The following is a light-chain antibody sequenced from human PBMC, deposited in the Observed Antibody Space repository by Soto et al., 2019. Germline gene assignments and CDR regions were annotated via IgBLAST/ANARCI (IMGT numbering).Light chain of an antibody. CDR1: QNINNY. Sequence: DIQMTQSPSSLSASVGDRVTITCQASQNINNYLNWYQQKPGKAPKLLIYKASSLESGVPSRFSGSGSGTEFTLTISSLQPDDFATYYCQQYDSYSYTFGQGTRLEIK. J-gene: IGKJ5*01. V-gene: IGKV1-5*03. CDR3: QQYDSYSYT. CDR2: KAS.